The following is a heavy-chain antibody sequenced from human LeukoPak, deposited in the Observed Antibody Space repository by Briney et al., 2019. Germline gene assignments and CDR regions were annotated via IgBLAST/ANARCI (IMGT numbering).Heavy chain of an antibody. Sequence: GGSLRLSCAASGFTFNFYGMSWVCQASGKGLEWVSGVSASGSTTYYADSVKGRFTISRDNSKNTVYLQMNSLRAEDTAVYYCVKSQGAGSPQHFDSWGQGTLVTVSS. V-gene: IGHV3-23*01. CDR1: GFTFNFYG. D-gene: IGHD3-10*01. J-gene: IGHJ4*02. CDR2: VSASGSTT. CDR3: VKSQGAGSPQHFDS.